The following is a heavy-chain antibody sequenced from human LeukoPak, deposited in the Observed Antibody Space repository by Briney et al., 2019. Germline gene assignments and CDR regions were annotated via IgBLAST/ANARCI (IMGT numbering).Heavy chain of an antibody. V-gene: IGHV1-24*01. CDR1: GYTLTELS. CDR2: FDPEDGET. J-gene: IGHJ4*02. CDR3: ATVLAYSSGDPFDY. D-gene: IGHD3-22*01. Sequence: ASVTVSCEVSGYTLTELSMHWVRQAPGKGLEWMGGFDPEDGETIYAQKFQGRVTMTEDTSTDTAYMELSSLRSEDTAVYYCATVLAYSSGDPFDYWGQGTLVTVSS.